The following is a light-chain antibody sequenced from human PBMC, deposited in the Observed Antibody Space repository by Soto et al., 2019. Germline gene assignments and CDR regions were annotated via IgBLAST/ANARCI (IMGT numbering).Light chain of an antibody. J-gene: IGLJ2*01. CDR2: EVS. CDR3: SSYTSSSTLVV. CDR1: SSDVGGYNY. V-gene: IGLV2-14*01. Sequence: QSVLTQPASVSGSPGQSITICCTGTSSDVGGYNYVSWYQQHPGKAPKLMIYEVSNRPSGVSNRFSGSKSGNMASLTISGLQAEDEADYYCSSYTSSSTLVVFGAGTKLTVL.